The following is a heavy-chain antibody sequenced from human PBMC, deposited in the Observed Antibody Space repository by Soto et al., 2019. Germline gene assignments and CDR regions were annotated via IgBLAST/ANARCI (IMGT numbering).Heavy chain of an antibody. D-gene: IGHD6-13*01. CDR1: GYTFTSYA. CDR3: ARGLSIAAAGDLDY. J-gene: IGHJ4*02. Sequence: VASVKVSCKASGYTFTSYAMHWVRQAPGQRLEWMGWINAGNGNTKYSQKFLGRVTITRDTSASTAYMELSSLRSEDTAVYYCARGLSIAAAGDLDYWGQGTLVTVPQ. CDR2: INAGNGNT. V-gene: IGHV1-3*01.